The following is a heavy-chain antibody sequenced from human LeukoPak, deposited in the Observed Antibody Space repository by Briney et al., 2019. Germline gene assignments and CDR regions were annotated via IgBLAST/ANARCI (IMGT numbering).Heavy chain of an antibody. J-gene: IGHJ4*02. CDR3: ARDPSSVALYFFDY. CDR2: IDANNGDT. D-gene: IGHD2-15*01. CDR1: GYTFRGNY. V-gene: IGHV1-2*02. Sequence: ASVKISCKASGYTFRGNYIHWLRQAPGQGLEWMGWIDANNGDTKSAQKFQGRVTMSRDTSISTAYMDLSSLSPDDAAVYYCARDPSSVALYFFDYWGQGTLVTVSS.